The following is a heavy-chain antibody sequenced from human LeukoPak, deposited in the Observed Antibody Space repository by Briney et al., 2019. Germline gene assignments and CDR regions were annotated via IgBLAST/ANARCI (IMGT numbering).Heavy chain of an antibody. CDR1: GYTFTSYA. J-gene: IGHJ4*02. D-gene: IGHD2-2*01. V-gene: IGHV1-3*01. Sequence: ASVTVSCKASGYTFTSYAMHWVRQAPGQRLEWMGWINAGNGNTKYSQKFQGRVTITRDTSASTAYMELSSLRSEDTAVYYCARSGYQLLTRLFDYWGQGTLVTVSS. CDR3: ARSGYQLLTRLFDY. CDR2: INAGNGNT.